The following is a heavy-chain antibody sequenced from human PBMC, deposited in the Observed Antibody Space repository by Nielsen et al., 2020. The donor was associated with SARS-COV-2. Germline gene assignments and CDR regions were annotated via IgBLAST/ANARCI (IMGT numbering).Heavy chain of an antibody. Sequence: ASVKVSCKASGYTFTSYGISWVRQAPGQGLEWMGWISAYNGNTNYAQKLQGRVTMTTDTSTSTAYMELRSLRSDDTAVYYCARPLRQAALDYGMDVWGQGTTVTVSS. D-gene: IGHD2-15*01. CDR2: ISAYNGNT. V-gene: IGHV1-18*01. CDR3: ARPLRQAALDYGMDV. CDR1: GYTFTSYG. J-gene: IGHJ6*02.